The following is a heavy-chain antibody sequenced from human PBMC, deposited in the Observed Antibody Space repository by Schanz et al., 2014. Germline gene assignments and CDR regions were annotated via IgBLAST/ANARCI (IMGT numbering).Heavy chain of an antibody. Sequence: VQLEQSGAEVKKPGSSVKVSCKASGGTFSTYTISWVRQAPGQGLEWMGRIIPILGIANYAQNFQGRVTITADKSTFTAYMDVSSLRSEDTAVYYCASSGAGYSSSWDFDYWGQGTLVTVSS. CDR1: GGTFSTYT. J-gene: IGHJ4*02. CDR3: ASSGAGYSSSWDFDY. D-gene: IGHD6-13*01. V-gene: IGHV1-69*02. CDR2: IIPILGIA.